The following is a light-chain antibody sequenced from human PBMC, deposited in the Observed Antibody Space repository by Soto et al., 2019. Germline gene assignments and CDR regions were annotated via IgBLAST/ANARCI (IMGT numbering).Light chain of an antibody. CDR3: QEASRFPPT. J-gene: IGKJ5*01. Sequence: DLQMTQSPSSVSASVGDRVTITCRASQGISSWLAWYQQKRGKAPNLLIYAASSLQSGVPSRFSGSGWGTDFARTISRLQGEDCASYCCQEASRFPPTFGEGTRLEIK. CDR1: QGISSW. CDR2: AAS. V-gene: IGKV1D-12*01.